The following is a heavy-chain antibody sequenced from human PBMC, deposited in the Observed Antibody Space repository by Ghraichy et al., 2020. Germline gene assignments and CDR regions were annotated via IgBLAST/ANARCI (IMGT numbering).Heavy chain of an antibody. CDR2: IHTSGNT. V-gene: IGHV4-61*09. J-gene: IGHJ5*02. Sequence: SETLSLTCTVSRGSISSGNYYWTWIRQPAGKGLEWIGHIHTSGNTNYNPSLKGRVTMSVDTSRNRFSLQVTSVTATDTAVYYCARTKSANGWFDPWGQGTLVTVSS. D-gene: IGHD2-8*01. CDR1: RGSISSGNYY. CDR3: ARTKSANGWFDP.